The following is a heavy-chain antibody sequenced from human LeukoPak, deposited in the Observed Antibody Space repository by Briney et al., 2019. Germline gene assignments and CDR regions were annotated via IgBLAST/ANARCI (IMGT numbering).Heavy chain of an antibody. CDR1: GYTFTGYY. V-gene: IGHV1-46*01. D-gene: IGHD2-21*02. J-gene: IGHJ4*02. Sequence: ASVKVSCKASGYTFTGYYMHWVRQAPGQGLEWMGIINPSGVSPNYAQKFQGRVTMPRDTSTSTVYMELSNLKSEDTAVYYCARGGRRWCLDYWGQGTLVTVSS. CDR3: ARGGRRWCLDY. CDR2: INPSGVSP.